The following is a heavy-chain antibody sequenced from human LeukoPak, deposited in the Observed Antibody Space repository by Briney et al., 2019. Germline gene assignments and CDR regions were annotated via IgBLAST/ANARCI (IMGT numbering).Heavy chain of an antibody. J-gene: IGHJ4*02. CDR1: GNTLSEVS. D-gene: IGHD6-13*01. CDR2: FDPEDGEF. Sequence: ASVKVTCKVSGNTLSEVSINWLRQAPGKGLGWMGGFDPEDGEFFYPQKFQDRVTFTEDTSTDTASMELTSLTSDDTAIYYCATALLVSSWNPFDHWGQGTLVTVAS. V-gene: IGHV1-24*01. CDR3: ATALLVSSWNPFDH.